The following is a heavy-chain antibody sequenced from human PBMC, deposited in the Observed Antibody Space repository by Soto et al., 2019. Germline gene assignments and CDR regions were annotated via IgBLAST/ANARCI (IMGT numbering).Heavy chain of an antibody. CDR1: GGSFSGYY. J-gene: IGHJ5*02. Sequence: SETLSLTCAVYGGSFSGYYWSWIRQPPGKGLEWIGEINHSGSTNYNPSLKSRVTISVDTSKNQFSLKLSSVTAADTAVYYCARGGYDILTGPHWFDPWGQGTLVTVSS. CDR3: ARGGYDILTGPHWFDP. V-gene: IGHV4-34*01. CDR2: INHSGST. D-gene: IGHD3-9*01.